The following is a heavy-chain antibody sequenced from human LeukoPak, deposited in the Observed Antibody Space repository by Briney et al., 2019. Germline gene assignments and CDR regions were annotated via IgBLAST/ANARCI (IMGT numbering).Heavy chain of an antibody. J-gene: IGHJ4*02. Sequence: ASVKVSCKASGYTFTGHYMHWVRQAPGQGLEWMGWINPNSGGTNYAQKFQGRVTMTRDTSISTAYMELSRLRSDDTAVYYCARGLYYGSGSYQIDYWGQGTLVTVSS. CDR2: INPNSGGT. V-gene: IGHV1-2*02. D-gene: IGHD3-10*01. CDR3: ARGLYYGSGSYQIDY. CDR1: GYTFTGHY.